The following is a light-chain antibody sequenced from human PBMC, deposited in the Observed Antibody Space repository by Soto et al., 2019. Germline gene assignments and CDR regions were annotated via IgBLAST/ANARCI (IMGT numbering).Light chain of an antibody. CDR1: SSDVGAYIY. CDR2: DVI. CDR3: CSYAGSYTHV. Sequence: QSALTQPRSVSGSPGQSVTFSCTGTSSDVGAYIYVSWYQQHPGKAPKLIIYDVIKRPSGVPDRFSGSKSGNTASLTISGLQAEDEADYYCCSYAGSYTHVFGTGTKLPS. V-gene: IGLV2-11*01. J-gene: IGLJ1*01.